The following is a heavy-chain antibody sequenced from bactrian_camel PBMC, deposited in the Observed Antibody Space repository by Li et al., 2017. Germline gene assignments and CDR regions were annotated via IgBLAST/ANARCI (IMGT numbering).Heavy chain of an antibody. CDR1: GFTFSSYA. CDR2: IQSDGTST. CDR3: AAEVPGGDWYARFYAFAY. D-gene: IGHD6*01. J-gene: IGHJ4*01. Sequence: VQLVESGGGLVQPGGSLRLSCAASGFTFSSYAMTWVRQAPGKGLEWVSSIQSDGTSTYYADSVKGRFTISEDIARNTVYLQMNNLKPEDTVVYYCAAEVPGGDWYARFYAFAYWGQGTQVTVSS. V-gene: IGHV3S10*01.